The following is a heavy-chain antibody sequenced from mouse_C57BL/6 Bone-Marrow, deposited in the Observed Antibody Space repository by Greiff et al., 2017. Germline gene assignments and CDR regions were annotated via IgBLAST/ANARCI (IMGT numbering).Heavy chain of an antibody. CDR3: TGRLRQVDY. J-gene: IGHJ4*01. V-gene: IGHV14-4*01. Sequence: EVQLQQPGAELVRPGASVKLSCTASGFNIKDDYMHWVKQRPEQGLEWIGWIDPENGDTEYASKFQGKATITADTSSNTAYLQLSSLTSEDTAVYCCTGRLRQVDYWGQGTSVTVSS. CDR2: IDPENGDT. D-gene: IGHD2-4*01. CDR1: GFNIKDDY.